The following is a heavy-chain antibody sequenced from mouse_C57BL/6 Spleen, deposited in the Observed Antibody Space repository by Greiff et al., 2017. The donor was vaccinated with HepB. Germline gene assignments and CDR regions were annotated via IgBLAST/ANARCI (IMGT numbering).Heavy chain of an antibody. V-gene: IGHV1-15*01. J-gene: IGHJ3*01. CDR1: GYTFTDYE. Sequence: QVQLKESGAELVRPGASVTLSCKASGYTFTDYEMHWVKQTPVHGLEWIGAIDPETGGTAYNQKFKGKAILTADKSSSTAYMELRSLTSEDSAVYYWTSYYYGPWFAYWGQGTLVTVSA. CDR3: TSYYYGPWFAY. D-gene: IGHD1-1*01. CDR2: IDPETGGT.